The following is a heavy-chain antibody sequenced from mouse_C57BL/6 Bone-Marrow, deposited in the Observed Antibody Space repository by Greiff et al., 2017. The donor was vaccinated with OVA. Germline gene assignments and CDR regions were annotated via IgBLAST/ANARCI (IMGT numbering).Heavy chain of an antibody. CDR3: ALIYYYGRGGYFDV. CDR2: IDPSDSYT. V-gene: IGHV1-50*01. J-gene: IGHJ1*03. Sequence: QVQLQQPGAELVKPGASVKLSCKASGYTFTSYWMQWVKQRPGQGLEWIGEIDPSDSYTNYNQKFKGKATLTVDTSSSTAYMQLSSLTSEDSAVYYCALIYYYGRGGYFDVWGTGTTVTVSS. CDR1: GYTFTSYW. D-gene: IGHD1-1*01.